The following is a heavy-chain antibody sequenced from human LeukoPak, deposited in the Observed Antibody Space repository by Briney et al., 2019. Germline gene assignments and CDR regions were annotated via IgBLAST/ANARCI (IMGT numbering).Heavy chain of an antibody. CDR2: MYNNGRT. D-gene: IGHD4/OR15-4a*01. CDR3: ARLQRGTNYAHFDY. J-gene: IGHJ4*02. V-gene: IGHV4-59*08. Sequence: PSETLSLTCIVSGASISSYYWSWVRQPPGKGLEWIGYMYNNGRTYYNPSLKSRVTISVDTSQNQFSLKLSSVTAADTAVYFCARLQRGTNYAHFDYWGQGTLVTVSS. CDR1: GASISSYY.